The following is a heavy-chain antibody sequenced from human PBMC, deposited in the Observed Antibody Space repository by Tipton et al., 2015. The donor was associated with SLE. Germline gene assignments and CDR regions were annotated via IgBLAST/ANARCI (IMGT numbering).Heavy chain of an antibody. CDR1: GGSFSGYY. CDR2: INHSGST. V-gene: IGHV4-34*01. J-gene: IGHJ5*02. D-gene: IGHD7-27*01. Sequence: TLSLTCAVYGGSFSGYYWSWIRQPPGKGLEWIGEINHSGSTNYNSSLKSRVTISVEKSKNQFSLKLSSVTAADTAVYYCANFNWGFPWGQGTLVTVSS. CDR3: ANFNWGFP.